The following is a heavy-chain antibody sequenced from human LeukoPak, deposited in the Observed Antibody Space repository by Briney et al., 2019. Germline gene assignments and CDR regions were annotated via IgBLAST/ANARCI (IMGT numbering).Heavy chain of an antibody. V-gene: IGHV3-21*01. J-gene: IGHJ4*02. D-gene: IGHD3-9*01. CDR3: ARDWSVRYFDF. Sequence: GGSLRLSCATSGLTFSSYSMNWVRQAPGKGLEWVSSISSSSSYIYYADSVKGRFTISRDNAKNSLYLQMNSLRAEDTAVYYCARDWSVRYFDFWGQGTLVTVSS. CDR1: GLTFSSYS. CDR2: ISSSSSYI.